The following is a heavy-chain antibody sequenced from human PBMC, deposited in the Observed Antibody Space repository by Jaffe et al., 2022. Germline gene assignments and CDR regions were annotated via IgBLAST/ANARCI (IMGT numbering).Heavy chain of an antibody. V-gene: IGHV1-2*06. Sequence: QVQLVQSGAEVKTPGASVKVSCKASGYSFTGYNLHWVRQAPGQGLEWMGRINPNSDGIDSAQKFQGRVTMTRDTSISTAYMELSRLRSDDTAVYYCAREERYCSSISCPWFDPWGQGTLVTVSS. CDR3: AREERYCSSISCPWFDP. J-gene: IGHJ5*02. D-gene: IGHD2-2*01. CDR1: GYSFTGYN. CDR2: INPNSDGI.